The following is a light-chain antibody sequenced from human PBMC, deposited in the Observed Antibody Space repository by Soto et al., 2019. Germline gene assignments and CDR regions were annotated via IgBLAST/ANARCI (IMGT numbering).Light chain of an antibody. J-gene: IGKJ4*01. CDR3: QQYNNWPLT. Sequence: ERVMTQSPATLSVSPGERATLSCRASHRVSSYLAWYQQKPGQAPRLLIYATSTRATGIPARFSGSGSGTEFTLTISSLQSEDFAVYYCQQYNNWPLTFGGGTKV. V-gene: IGKV3-15*01. CDR2: ATS. CDR1: HRVSSY.